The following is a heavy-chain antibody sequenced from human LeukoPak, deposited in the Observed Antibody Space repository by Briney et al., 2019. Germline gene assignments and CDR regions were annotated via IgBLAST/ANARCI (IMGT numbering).Heavy chain of an antibody. CDR2: IYTSGTT. D-gene: IGHD6-6*01. V-gene: IGHV4-61*02. J-gene: IGHJ6*03. CDR3: ARWSGSVTARNYYYYMDV. Sequence: SETLSLTCTVSGGSVRRGNYYWTWIRQPAGSGLEWIGRIYTSGTTDYNPSLRTRVTISVDASRNQFSLNLSTVTAADTAVYYCARWSGSVTARNYYYYMDVWGEGTTVTVSS. CDR1: GGSVRRGNYY.